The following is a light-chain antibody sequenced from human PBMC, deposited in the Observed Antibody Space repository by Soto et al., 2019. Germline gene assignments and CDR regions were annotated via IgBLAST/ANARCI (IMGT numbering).Light chain of an antibody. V-gene: IGKV3-11*01. CDR2: DAS. CDR3: QHRRSWPLT. Sequence: EIVLTQSPATLSLSPGESATLSCRASQSLSSYLAWYQQKPGQAPRLLIYDASNRATGIPARFSGGGSGTDFTLTISSLEPEDFAVYYCQHRRSWPLTFGGGTKVEIK. CDR1: QSLSSY. J-gene: IGKJ4*01.